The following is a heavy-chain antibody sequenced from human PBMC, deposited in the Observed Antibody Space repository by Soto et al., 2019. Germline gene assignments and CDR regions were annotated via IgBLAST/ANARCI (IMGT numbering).Heavy chain of an antibody. J-gene: IGHJ6*02. CDR2: ISYDGSNK. CDR3: ARDGGGVSSSSGSWGIYYGMDV. V-gene: IGHV3-30-3*01. Sequence: GGSLRLSCAASGFTFSSYAMHWVRQAPGKGLEWVAVISYDGSNKYYADSVKGRFTISRDNSKNTLYLEMNSLRAEDTAVYYCARDGGGVSSSSGSWGIYYGMDVWGQGTTVTVSS. D-gene: IGHD6-6*01. CDR1: GFTFSSYA.